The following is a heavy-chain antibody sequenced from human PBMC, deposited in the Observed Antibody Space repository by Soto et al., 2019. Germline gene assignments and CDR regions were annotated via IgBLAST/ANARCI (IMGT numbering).Heavy chain of an antibody. V-gene: IGHV4-31*03. CDR3: ARGGVTTIPDAFAI. J-gene: IGHJ3*02. CDR2: IYYSGST. Sequence: SETLSLTCTVSGGSISSGGYYWSWIRQHPGKGLEWIGYIYYSGSTYYNPSLKSRVTISVDTSKNQFSLKLSSVTAADTAVYYCARGGVTTIPDAFAIWGQGTMVTVSS. CDR1: GGSISSGGYY. D-gene: IGHD2-21*02.